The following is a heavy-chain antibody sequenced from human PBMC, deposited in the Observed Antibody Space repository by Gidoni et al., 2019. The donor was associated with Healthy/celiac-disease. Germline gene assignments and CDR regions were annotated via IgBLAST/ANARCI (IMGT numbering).Heavy chain of an antibody. CDR3: ARVHLSGDTDAFDI. J-gene: IGHJ3*02. Sequence: QVQLVQSGAEVKKPGSSVKVSCKASAGTFSSYAISWVRQAPGQGLEWMGRIIPILGIANYAQKFQGRVTITADKSTSTAYMELSSLRSEDTAVYYCARVHLSGDTDAFDIWGQGTMVTVSS. CDR2: IIPILGIA. V-gene: IGHV1-69*09. CDR1: AGTFSSYA. D-gene: IGHD4-17*01.